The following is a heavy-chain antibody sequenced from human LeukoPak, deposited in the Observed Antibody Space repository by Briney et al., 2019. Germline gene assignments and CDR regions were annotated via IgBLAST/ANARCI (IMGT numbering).Heavy chain of an antibody. J-gene: IGHJ4*02. Sequence: ASVKVSCKASGGTFSSYAISWVRQAPGQGLEWMGIINPSGGSTSYAQKFQGRVTMTRDTSTSTVYMELSSLRSEDTAVYYCARDSSGWYQFWGQGTLVTVSS. CDR2: INPSGGST. V-gene: IGHV1-46*01. D-gene: IGHD6-19*01. CDR1: GGTFSSYA. CDR3: ARDSSGWYQF.